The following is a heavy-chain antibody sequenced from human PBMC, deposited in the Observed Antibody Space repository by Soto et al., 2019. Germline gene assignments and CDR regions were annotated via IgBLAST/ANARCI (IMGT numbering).Heavy chain of an antibody. V-gene: IGHV4-39*01. J-gene: IGHJ4*02. CDR1: GGSISSSSYY. CDR2: IFYSGST. CDR3: ARRYGYSFDY. Sequence: SETLSLTCTVSGGSISSSSYYWGWIRQPPGKGLEWIGSIFYSGSTYYNPSLKSRVTISVDTSKNQFSLKLTSVTAADTAVYYCARRYGYSFDYWGQGTLVTVSS. D-gene: IGHD1-1*01.